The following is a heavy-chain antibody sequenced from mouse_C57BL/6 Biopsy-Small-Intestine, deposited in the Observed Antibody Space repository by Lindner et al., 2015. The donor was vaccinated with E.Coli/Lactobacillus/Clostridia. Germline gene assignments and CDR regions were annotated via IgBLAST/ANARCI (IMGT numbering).Heavy chain of an antibody. CDR2: IDPENGDT. Sequence: VQLQESGAELVKPGASVKLSCTASGFNIKDDYMHWVKQRPEQGLEWIGWIDPENGDTEYASKFQGKATITADTSSNTAYLQLSSLTSEDTAVYYCTKVDYDYDNWYFDVWGTGTTVTVSS. V-gene: IGHV14-4*01. D-gene: IGHD2-4*01. CDR1: GFNIKDDY. CDR3: TKVDYDYDNWYFDV. J-gene: IGHJ1*03.